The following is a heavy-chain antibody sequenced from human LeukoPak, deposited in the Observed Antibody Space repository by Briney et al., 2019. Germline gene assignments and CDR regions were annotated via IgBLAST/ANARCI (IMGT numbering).Heavy chain of an antibody. J-gene: IGHJ4*02. CDR3: ARLGPYCSSTSCYYIDF. CDR2: IWYDGTNK. V-gene: IGHV3-33*01. Sequence: PGGSQRLSCAASGFTFNNYGMHWVRQAPGKGLEWVAVIWYDGTNKDYADSVKGRFAISRDNSKNTLYLQMNGLRAEDTAVYYCARLGPYCSSTSCYYIDFWGQGTLVTVSS. CDR1: GFTFNNYG. D-gene: IGHD2-2*01.